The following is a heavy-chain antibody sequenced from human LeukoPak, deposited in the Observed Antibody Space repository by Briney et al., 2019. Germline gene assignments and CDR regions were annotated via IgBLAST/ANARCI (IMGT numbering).Heavy chain of an antibody. CDR3: ARDQTDDAFDI. Sequence: GGSLRLSCAASGFTFSSYWMSWVRQAPGKGLEWVANIKQDGSEKYYVDSVTGRFTISRDNAKNSLYLQMNSLRAEDTAVYYCARDQTDDAFDIWGQGTMVTVSS. CDR1: GFTFSSYW. J-gene: IGHJ3*02. V-gene: IGHV3-7*03. CDR2: IKQDGSEK.